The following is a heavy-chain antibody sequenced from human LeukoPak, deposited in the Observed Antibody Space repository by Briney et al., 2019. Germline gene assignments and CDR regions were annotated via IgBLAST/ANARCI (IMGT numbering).Heavy chain of an antibody. J-gene: IGHJ5*02. CDR2: IYYSGST. Sequence: SETLSLTCTVSGGSISSYYWSWIRQPPGKGLEWIGYIYYSGSTNYNPSLKSRVTISVDTSKNQFSLKLSSVTAADTAVYYCAGEYNNWFDPWGQGTLVTVSS. V-gene: IGHV4-59*01. CDR3: AGEYNNWFDP. CDR1: GGSISSYY. D-gene: IGHD5-18*01.